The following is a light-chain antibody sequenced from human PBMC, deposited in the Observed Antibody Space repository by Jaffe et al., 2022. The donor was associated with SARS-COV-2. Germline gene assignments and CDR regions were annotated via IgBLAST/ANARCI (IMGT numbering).Light chain of an antibody. Sequence: DIQLTQSPSFLSASAGDRVTITCRASQDISSYLAWYLQEPGKAPKLLIFGASNLQSGVPSRFSGSGSGTEFSLTISSLQPEDFGTYYCQQVNSYPITFGQGTRLEIK. CDR2: GAS. V-gene: IGKV1-9*01. J-gene: IGKJ5*01. CDR1: QDISSY. CDR3: QQVNSYPIT.